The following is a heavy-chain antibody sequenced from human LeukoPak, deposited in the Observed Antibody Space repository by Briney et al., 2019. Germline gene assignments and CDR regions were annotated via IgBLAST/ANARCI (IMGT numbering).Heavy chain of an antibody. D-gene: IGHD3-22*01. CDR2: INPNSGGT. Sequence: ASVKVSCKASGYTFTGYYMHWVRQAPGQGLEWMGWINPNSGGTNYAQKFQGRVTMTRDTSISTAYMELSRLRSDDTAVYYCARDTYYYDSSGYQGGWFDPWGQGTLVTVSS. CDR1: GYTFTGYY. J-gene: IGHJ5*02. V-gene: IGHV1-2*02. CDR3: ARDTYYYDSSGYQGGWFDP.